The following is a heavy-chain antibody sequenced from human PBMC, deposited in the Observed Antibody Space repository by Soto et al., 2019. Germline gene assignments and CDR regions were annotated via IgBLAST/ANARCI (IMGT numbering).Heavy chain of an antibody. V-gene: IGHV3-48*03. CDR3: ARDVDVYGMDV. CDR2: ISSSGVTI. Sequence: EVQLVESGGGLVQPGRSLRLSCAASGFTFSSFEMNWVRQAPGKGLEWVSYISSSGVTIYYADSVKGRFTISRDNAKNSLSLQMNSLRAEDSAIYYCARDVDVYGMDVWGQGPTVTVSS. J-gene: IGHJ6*02. D-gene: IGHD2-21*01. CDR1: GFTFSSFE.